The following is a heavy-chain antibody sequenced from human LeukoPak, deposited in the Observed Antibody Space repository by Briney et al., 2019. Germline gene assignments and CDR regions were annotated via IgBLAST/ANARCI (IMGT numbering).Heavy chain of an antibody. Sequence: GGSLRLSCAASGFTFSDYYMSWIRQAPGKGLEWVSYISSGSTIYYADSVKGRFTISRDNAKNSLYLQMNSLRAEDTAVYYCARDRGRMVRGVTDYWGQGTLVTVSS. V-gene: IGHV3-11*01. CDR2: ISSGSTI. CDR3: ARDRGRMVRGVTDY. CDR1: GFTFSDYY. J-gene: IGHJ4*02. D-gene: IGHD3-10*01.